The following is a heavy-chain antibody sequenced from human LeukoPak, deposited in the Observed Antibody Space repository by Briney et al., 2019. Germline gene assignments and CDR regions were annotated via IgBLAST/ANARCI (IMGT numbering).Heavy chain of an antibody. CDR1: GFTFSNYA. D-gene: IGHD3-22*01. CDR2: ISASDGSA. J-gene: IGHJ4*02. Sequence: GGSLSLSCAASGFTFSNYAMSWVRQAPGKGLEWVSGISASDGSAYYADSVKGRFTISRDNSKNTLYLQMNSLRAEDTAVYYCAKPSPRNYYDSSGRWGQGTLVTVSS. V-gene: IGHV3-23*01. CDR3: AKPSPRNYYDSSGR.